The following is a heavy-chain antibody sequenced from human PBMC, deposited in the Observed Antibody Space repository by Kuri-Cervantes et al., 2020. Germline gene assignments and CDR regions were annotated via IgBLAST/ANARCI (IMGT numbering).Heavy chain of an antibody. CDR2: VYHTGTT. D-gene: IGHD4-23*01. Sequence: SETLSLTCAVSGHSISTNYYWGWIRQSPGKGLEWIGTVYHTGTTYYNPSLSSRVTISIDTSKNQFSLSLTSVTAADTAVYYCARARVERMLPLLLLHDGGKENYYYYYMDVWGKGTTVTVSS. J-gene: IGHJ6*03. V-gene: IGHV4-38-2*01. CDR1: GHSISTNYY. CDR3: ARARVERMLPLLLLHDGGKENYYYYYMDV.